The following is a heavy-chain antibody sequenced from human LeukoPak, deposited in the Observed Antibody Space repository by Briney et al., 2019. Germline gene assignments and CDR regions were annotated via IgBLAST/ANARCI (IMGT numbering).Heavy chain of an antibody. CDR2: IYTSGST. Sequence: SETLSLTCTVSGGSISSGSYYWSWIRQPAGKGLEWIGRIYTSGSTNYNPSLKSRVTISVDTSKNQFSLKLSSVTAADTAVYYCARRLAAAGPDYYYYHYYMDVWGKGTTVTVSS. D-gene: IGHD6-13*01. J-gene: IGHJ6*03. V-gene: IGHV4-61*02. CDR1: GGSISSGSYY. CDR3: ARRLAAAGPDYYYYHYYMDV.